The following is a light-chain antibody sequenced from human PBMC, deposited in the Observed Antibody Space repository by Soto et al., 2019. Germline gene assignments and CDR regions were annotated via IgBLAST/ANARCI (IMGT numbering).Light chain of an antibody. V-gene: IGLV1-51*02. CDR1: TSNIGSNF. Sequence: QSVLAQPPSVSAAPGQRVTISCSGGTSNIGSNFVSWYQQLPGSAPRLVIYESDKRPAGIPDRLSGSESGTSATLDITGLQTGDEGTYYCATWDSRLTVGVFGGGTKVTAL. CDR3: ATWDSRLTVGV. CDR2: ESD. J-gene: IGLJ2*01.